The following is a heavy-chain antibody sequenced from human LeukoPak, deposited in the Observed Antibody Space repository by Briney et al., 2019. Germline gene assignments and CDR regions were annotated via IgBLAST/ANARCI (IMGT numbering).Heavy chain of an antibody. CDR3: AKRSGESSGYFDY. CDR2: ITGSGAFT. J-gene: IGHJ4*02. V-gene: IGHV3-23*01. D-gene: IGHD3-22*01. Sequence: GGTLRLSCAASGLTFIDYSMTWVRQAPGKGLEWVAAITGSGAFTDYADSVKGRFTISRDNSKNTLYLQINSLRVEDTATYYCAKRSGESSGYFDYWGQGTLVTVSS. CDR1: GLTFIDYS.